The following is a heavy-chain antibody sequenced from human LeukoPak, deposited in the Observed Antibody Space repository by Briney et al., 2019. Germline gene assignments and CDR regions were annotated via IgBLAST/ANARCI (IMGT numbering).Heavy chain of an antibody. CDR1: GGSFSGYY. J-gene: IGHJ5*02. V-gene: IGHV4-34*01. Sequence: SETLPLTCAVYGGSFSGYYWSWIRQPPGKGLEWIGEINHSGSTNYNPSLKSRVTISVDTSKNQFSLKLSSVTAADTAVYYCARGPGGNWFDPWGQGTLVTVSS. D-gene: IGHD3-10*01. CDR3: ARGPGGNWFDP. CDR2: INHSGST.